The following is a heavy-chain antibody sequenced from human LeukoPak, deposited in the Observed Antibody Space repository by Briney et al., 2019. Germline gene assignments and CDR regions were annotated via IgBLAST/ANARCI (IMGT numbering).Heavy chain of an antibody. J-gene: IGHJ5*02. Sequence: SVKVSCKASGGTFSSYAISWVRQAPGQGLEWMGGIIPIFGTANYAQKFQGRVTITADESTSTAYMELSSLRSEDTAVYYCARGAEVGVVIDNRFDPWGQGTLVIVSS. D-gene: IGHD3-3*01. V-gene: IGHV1-69*13. CDR3: ARGAEVGVVIDNRFDP. CDR1: GGTFSSYA. CDR2: IIPIFGTA.